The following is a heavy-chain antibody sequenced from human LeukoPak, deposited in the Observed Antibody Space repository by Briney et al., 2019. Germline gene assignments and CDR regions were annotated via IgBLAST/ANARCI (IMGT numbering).Heavy chain of an antibody. V-gene: IGHV3-23*01. Sequence: AGGSLRLSCAASGFTFSSYAMTWVRQAPGKGLEWVSAISGSGDSTYYADSVKGRFTISRDNSKNTLYLQMNSLRAEDTAVYYCAKRARTYYYDSSGPGGAFDIWGQGKMVTVSS. CDR3: AKRARTYYYDSSGPGGAFDI. D-gene: IGHD3-22*01. CDR1: GFTFSSYA. CDR2: ISGSGDST. J-gene: IGHJ3*02.